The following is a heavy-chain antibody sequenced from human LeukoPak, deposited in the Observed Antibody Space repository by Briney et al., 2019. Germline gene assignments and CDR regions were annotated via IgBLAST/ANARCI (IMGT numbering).Heavy chain of an antibody. CDR2: ISSSGSTI. Sequence: PGGSLRLSCAASGFTFSDYYMSWIRQAPGKGLEWVLYISSSGSTIYYADSVKGRFTISRDNAKNSLYLQMNSLRAEDTAVYYCARDQKYSYGYYYYYGMDVWGQGTTVTVSS. D-gene: IGHD5-18*01. CDR3: ARDQKYSYGYYYYYGMDV. J-gene: IGHJ6*02. V-gene: IGHV3-11*01. CDR1: GFTFSDYY.